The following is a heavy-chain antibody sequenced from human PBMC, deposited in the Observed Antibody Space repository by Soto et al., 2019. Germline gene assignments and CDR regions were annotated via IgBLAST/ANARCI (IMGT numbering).Heavy chain of an antibody. V-gene: IGHV1-8*01. Sequence: GTSVKVSCKASGYTFTSYDINWVRHATGQGLEWMGWMNPNSGNTGYAQKFQGRVTMTRNTSISTAYMELSSLRSEDTAVYYCASPARNYDFWSGYSFDIWGQGTMVTVSS. D-gene: IGHD3-3*01. J-gene: IGHJ3*02. CDR3: ASPARNYDFWSGYSFDI. CDR2: MNPNSGNT. CDR1: GYTFTSYD.